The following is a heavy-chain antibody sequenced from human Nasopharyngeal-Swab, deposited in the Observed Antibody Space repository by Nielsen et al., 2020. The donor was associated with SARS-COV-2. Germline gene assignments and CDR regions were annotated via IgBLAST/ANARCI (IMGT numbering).Heavy chain of an antibody. CDR3: AREGNYGDYPDYYFYGMDV. CDR1: GCTFSSYA. CDR2: IIPIFGTA. V-gene: IGHV1-69*13. D-gene: IGHD4-17*01. J-gene: IGHJ6*02. Sequence: SVKVSCKASGCTFSSYAISWVRQAPGQGLEWMGGIIPIFGTANYAQKFQGRVTITADESTSTAYMELSSLRSEDTAVYYCAREGNYGDYPDYYFYGMDVWGQGTTVTVSS.